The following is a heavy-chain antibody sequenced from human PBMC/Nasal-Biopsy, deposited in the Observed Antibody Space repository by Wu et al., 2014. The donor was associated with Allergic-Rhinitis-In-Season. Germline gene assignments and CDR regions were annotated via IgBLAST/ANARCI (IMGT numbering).Heavy chain of an antibody. J-gene: IGHJ4*02. CDR1: GFTVSNNY. D-gene: IGHD3-10*01. Sequence: LRLSCSASGFTVSNNYMSWVRQTPGKGLEWVSVIYIDGSTYYAGSVKGRFTISRENAKSTLYLQMNSLRAGDTAVYYCATVSFGELPLPEFWGQGTQVTVSS. V-gene: IGHV3-53*01. CDR3: ATVSFGELPLPEF. CDR2: IYIDGST.